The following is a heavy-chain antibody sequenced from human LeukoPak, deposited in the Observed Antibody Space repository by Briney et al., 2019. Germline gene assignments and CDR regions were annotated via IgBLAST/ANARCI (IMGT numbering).Heavy chain of an antibody. J-gene: IGHJ3*02. CDR3: ASIVVVTAADPSDAFDI. CDR1: GGSISSYY. D-gene: IGHD2-21*02. Sequence: SETLSLTCTVSGGSISSYYWSWIRQPAGKGLEGIGRIYTSGSTNYNPSLKSRVTMSVATSKNQFSLKLSSVTAAATAVYYCASIVVVTAADPSDAFDIWGQGTMVTVSS. CDR2: IYTSGST. V-gene: IGHV4-4*07.